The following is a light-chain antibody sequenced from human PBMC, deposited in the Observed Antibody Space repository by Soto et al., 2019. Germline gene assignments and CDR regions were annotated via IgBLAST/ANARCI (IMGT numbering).Light chain of an antibody. CDR1: SSNVGGYNY. CDR2: EVS. J-gene: IGLJ2*01. V-gene: IGLV2-8*01. CDR3: SSFAGNSNLV. Sequence: QSALTQPPSASGSPGQSFTISCTGTSSNVGGYNYVSWYQQHPGKAPKLMISEVSKRPSGVPDRFSGSKSGNTASLTVSGLQAEDEADYYCSSFAGNSNLVFGGGTKLTVL.